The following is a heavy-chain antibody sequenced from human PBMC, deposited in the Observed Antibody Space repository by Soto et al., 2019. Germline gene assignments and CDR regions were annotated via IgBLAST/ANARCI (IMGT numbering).Heavy chain of an antibody. V-gene: IGHV3-11*05. CDR2: ISISSSYT. CDR1: GFTFSYYY. CDR3: ARDSASDAFDI. J-gene: IGHJ3*02. Sequence: PGGSLRLSCAASGFTFSYYYMSWIRQAPGKWLEGFSYISISSSYTXXAESVKGRXTISRDNSKNSXYLQMXSLRAEDTAVYYCARDSASDAFDIWGQGTMVT. D-gene: IGHD3-10*01.